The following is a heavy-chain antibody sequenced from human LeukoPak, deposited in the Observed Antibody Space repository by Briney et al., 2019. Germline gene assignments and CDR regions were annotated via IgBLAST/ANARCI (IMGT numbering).Heavy chain of an antibody. CDR1: GGSFSGYY. D-gene: IGHD6-19*01. Sequence: SETLSLTCAVYGGSFSGYYWSWIRQPPGKGLEWIGEINHSGSTNYNPSLKSRVTISVDTSKNQFSLKLSSVTAADTAVYYCARASSGWYGLFDIWGQGTPVTVSS. CDR3: ARASSGWYGLFDI. V-gene: IGHV4-34*01. CDR2: INHSGST. J-gene: IGHJ4*02.